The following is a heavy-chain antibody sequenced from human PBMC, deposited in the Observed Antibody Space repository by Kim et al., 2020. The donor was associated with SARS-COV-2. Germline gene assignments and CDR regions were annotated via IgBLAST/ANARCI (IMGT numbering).Heavy chain of an antibody. Sequence: GGSLRLSCAASGFTFSSYEMNWVRQAPGKGLEWVSYISSSGSTIYYADSVKGRFTISRDNAKNSLYLQMNSLRAEDTAVYYCARDGIVVVISGWRVMDVWGQGTTVTVSS. V-gene: IGHV3-48*03. CDR2: ISSSGSTI. J-gene: IGHJ6*02. CDR3: ARDGIVVVISGWRVMDV. CDR1: GFTFSSYE. D-gene: IGHD3-22*01.